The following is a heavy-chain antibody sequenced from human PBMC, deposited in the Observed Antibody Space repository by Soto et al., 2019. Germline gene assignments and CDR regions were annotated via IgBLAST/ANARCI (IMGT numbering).Heavy chain of an antibody. D-gene: IGHD3-16*01. CDR3: ARDQGFGSYYYGMDV. V-gene: IGHV3-33*01. CDR2: IWYDGSNK. Sequence: GGSLRLSCAASGFTFSSYGMHWVRQAPGKGLEWVAVIWYDGSNKYYADSVKGRFTISRDNSKNTLYLQMNSLRAEDTAVYYCARDQGFGSYYYGMDVWGQGTTVTVSS. CDR1: GFTFSSYG. J-gene: IGHJ6*02.